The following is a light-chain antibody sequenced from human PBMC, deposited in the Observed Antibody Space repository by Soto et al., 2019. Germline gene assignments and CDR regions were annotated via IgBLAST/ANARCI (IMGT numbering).Light chain of an antibody. Sequence: DVQMTQSPSTLSASVGDRVTITCRASQSISSWLAWYQQKPGEAPKLLIYDASRLESGDPSRFSGSGSGTEFILTISSPQPDDVGTYYCQQYNSYSKTFGQRTKV. CDR3: QQYNSYSKT. CDR2: DAS. V-gene: IGKV1-5*01. J-gene: IGKJ1*01. CDR1: QSISSW.